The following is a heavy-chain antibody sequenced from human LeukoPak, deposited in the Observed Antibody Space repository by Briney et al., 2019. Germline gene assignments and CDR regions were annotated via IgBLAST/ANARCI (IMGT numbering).Heavy chain of an antibody. J-gene: IGHJ4*02. Sequence: SVKVSCKASGGTFSSYAISWVRQAPGQGLEWMGGIIPIFGTANYAQKFQGRVTITADESTSTAYMEPSSLRSEDTAVYYCARDSITIFGVVTPRRFYLDYWGQGTLVTVSS. CDR3: ARDSITIFGVVTPRRFYLDY. V-gene: IGHV1-69*01. CDR2: IIPIFGTA. CDR1: GGTFSSYA. D-gene: IGHD3-3*01.